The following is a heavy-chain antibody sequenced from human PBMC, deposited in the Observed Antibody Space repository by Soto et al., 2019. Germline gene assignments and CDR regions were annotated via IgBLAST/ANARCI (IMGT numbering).Heavy chain of an antibody. CDR3: ARKMPTMIVVVIQNWFDP. V-gene: IGHV4-34*01. Sequence: PSETLSLTCAGYAGSFSGYYWSWIRQPPGKGLEWIGEINHSGSTNYNPSLKSRVTISVDTSKNQFSLKLSSVTAADTAVYYCARKMPTMIVVVIQNWFDPWGQGTLVTVS. J-gene: IGHJ5*02. D-gene: IGHD3-22*01. CDR2: INHSGST. CDR1: AGSFSGYY.